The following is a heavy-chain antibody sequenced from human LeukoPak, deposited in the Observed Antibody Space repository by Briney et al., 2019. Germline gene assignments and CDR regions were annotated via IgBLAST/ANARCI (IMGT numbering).Heavy chain of an antibody. V-gene: IGHV3-23*01. D-gene: IGHD1-26*01. CDR2: ISGSGART. J-gene: IGHJ4*02. Sequence: GGSLRLSCAASGFTFSSYAMSWVRQAPGEGLEWVSAISGSGARTYHAGSVKGRFTISRDTSKNTVYLQMNSLRAEDTAIYYCAKDMGEDGSYYLHYWGQGTLVTVSS. CDR1: GFTFSSYA. CDR3: AKDMGEDGSYYLHY.